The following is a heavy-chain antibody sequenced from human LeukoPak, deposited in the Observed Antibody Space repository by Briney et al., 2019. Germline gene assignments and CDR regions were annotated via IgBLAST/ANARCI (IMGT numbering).Heavy chain of an antibody. Sequence: GGSLRLSCEGSGFTFSDHHMDWVRQAPGMGLEWVGRGPARNKPNSGSTQYATSVRGRFTISRDDSKNSLYLQISSLTTEDTAMYYCTRVLTTDRGWYTFEFWGQGVLVTVSS. V-gene: IGHV3-72*01. CDR2: ARNKPNSGST. CDR3: TRVLTTDRGWYTFEF. D-gene: IGHD6-19*01. CDR1: GFTFSDHH. J-gene: IGHJ4*02.